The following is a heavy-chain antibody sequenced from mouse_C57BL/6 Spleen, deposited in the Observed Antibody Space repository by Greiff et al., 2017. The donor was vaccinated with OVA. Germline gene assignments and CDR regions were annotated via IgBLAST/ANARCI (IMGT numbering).Heavy chain of an antibody. CDR1: GYTFTSYW. Sequence: QVQLQQPGAELVMPGASVKLSCKASGYTFTSYWMHWVKQRPGQGLEWIGEIDPSDSYTNYNQKFKGKSTLTVDKSSSTAYMQLSSLTSEDSAVYYCARQGLWFAYWGQGTLVTVSA. CDR3: ARQGLWFAY. V-gene: IGHV1-69*01. J-gene: IGHJ3*01. D-gene: IGHD3-3*01. CDR2: IDPSDSYT.